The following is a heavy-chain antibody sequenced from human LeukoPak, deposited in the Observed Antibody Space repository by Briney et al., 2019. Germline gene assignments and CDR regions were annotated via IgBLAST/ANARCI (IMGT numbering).Heavy chain of an antibody. D-gene: IGHD4-17*01. J-gene: IGHJ6*03. CDR3: ARTGLRGPPPYYYTTTWTS. Sequence: SVKVSCKASGGTFSSYAISWVRQAPGQGLEWMGGIIPIFGTANYAQKFQGRVTITTDESTSTAYMELSSLRSEDTAVYYCARTGLRGPPPYYYTTTWTSGAKGPRSPSP. CDR2: IIPIFGTA. CDR1: GGTFSSYA. V-gene: IGHV1-69*05.